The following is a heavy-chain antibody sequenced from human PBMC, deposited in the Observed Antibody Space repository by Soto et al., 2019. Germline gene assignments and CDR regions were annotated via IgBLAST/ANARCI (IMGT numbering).Heavy chain of an antibody. D-gene: IGHD2-2*01. CDR2: INSDGSST. Sequence: VQLVESGGGLVQPGGSLRLSCAASGFTFSSYWMHWVRQAPGKGLVWVSRINSDGSSTSYADSVKGRFTISRDNAKNTLYLQMNSLRAEDTAVYYCARAAGYCSSTSCYGYYFDYWGQGTLVTVSS. CDR1: GFTFSSYW. V-gene: IGHV3-74*01. J-gene: IGHJ4*02. CDR3: ARAAGYCSSTSCYGYYFDY.